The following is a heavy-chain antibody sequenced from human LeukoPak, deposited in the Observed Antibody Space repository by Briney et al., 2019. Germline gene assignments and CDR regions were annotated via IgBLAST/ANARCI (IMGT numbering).Heavy chain of an antibody. J-gene: IGHJ4*02. Sequence: GGSLRLSCAASGFASSNYWLGWVRQAPGRGLEWVANMKQDGSEEYYVESVRGRFTISRDNAKNSLYLQMNSLRVEDTGVYYCARDRGPNTFDHWGQGTLVTVSS. V-gene: IGHV3-7*01. CDR3: ARDRGPNTFDH. D-gene: IGHD3-10*01. CDR2: MKQDGSEE. CDR1: GFASSNYW.